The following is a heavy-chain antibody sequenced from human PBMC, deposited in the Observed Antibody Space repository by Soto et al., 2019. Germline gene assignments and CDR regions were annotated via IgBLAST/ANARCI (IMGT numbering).Heavy chain of an antibody. D-gene: IGHD6-25*01. CDR3: AGDRGAVGFFDS. V-gene: IGHV1-69*08. J-gene: IGHJ4*02. Sequence: QVQLVQSGAEMRKPGSSVKVSCKASGDTFGSYTLSWLRRAPGLGLEWMARILPAHGIANYAQKFQDKVTITAAMSTQTTYLDITSLNSDATAVFFCAGDRGAVGFFDSWGQGTLVTVSS. CDR2: ILPAHGIA. CDR1: GDTFGSYT.